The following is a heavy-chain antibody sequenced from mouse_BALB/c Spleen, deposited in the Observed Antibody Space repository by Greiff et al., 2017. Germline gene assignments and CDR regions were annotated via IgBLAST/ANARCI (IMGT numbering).Heavy chain of an antibody. CDR2: ISSGGSYT. V-gene: IGHV5-6*01. D-gene: IGHD2-1*01. CDR1: GFTFSSYG. Sequence: EVKLVESGGDLVKPGGSLKLSCAASGFTFSSYGMSWVRQTPDKRLEWVATISSGGSYTYYPDSVKGRFTISRDNAKNTLYLQMSSLKSEDTAMYYCARLYHYAMDYWGQGTSVTVSS. J-gene: IGHJ4*01. CDR3: ARLYHYAMDY.